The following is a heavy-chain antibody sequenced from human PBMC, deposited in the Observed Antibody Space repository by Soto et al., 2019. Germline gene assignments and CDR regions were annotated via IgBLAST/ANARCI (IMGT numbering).Heavy chain of an antibody. Sequence: SETLSLTCTVSGGSISSSSYYWGWIRQPPXKGLEWVGSIYYSGSTYYNPSLKSRVTISVDTSKNQFSLKLSSVTAADTAVYYCASRAYCSGGSCYYYYYGMDVWGQGTTVTVSS. V-gene: IGHV4-39*01. CDR1: GGSISSSSYY. CDR3: ASRAYCSGGSCYYYYYGMDV. D-gene: IGHD2-15*01. J-gene: IGHJ6*02. CDR2: IYYSGST.